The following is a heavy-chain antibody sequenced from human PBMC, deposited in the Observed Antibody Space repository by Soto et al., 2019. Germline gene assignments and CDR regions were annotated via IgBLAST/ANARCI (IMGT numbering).Heavy chain of an antibody. Sequence: QITLKESGPTLVKPTQTLTLTCTFSGFSLTTDRVGVGWIRQPPGEALEWLAVIYWDDSKTYRPSLESRLTITKDTSKSQVALTMTNMESVDTATYYCAHAYDGRPLYWGQGTLVTVSS. CDR2: IYWDDSK. D-gene: IGHD3-22*01. V-gene: IGHV2-5*02. J-gene: IGHJ4*02. CDR3: AHAYDGRPLY. CDR1: GFSLTTDRVG.